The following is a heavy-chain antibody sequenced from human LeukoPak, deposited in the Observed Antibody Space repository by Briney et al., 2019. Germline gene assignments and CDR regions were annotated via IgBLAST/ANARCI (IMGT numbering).Heavy chain of an antibody. CDR3: AKIAAAGIGRRGDRDY. CDR1: GFTFSSYG. CDR2: ISYDGSNK. J-gene: IGHJ4*02. Sequence: SGGSLRLSCAASGFTFSSYGMHWVRQAPGKGLEWVAVISYDGSNKYYADSVKGRFTISRDNSKNTLYLQMNSLRAEDTAVYYCAKIAAAGIGRRGDRDYWGQGTLVTVSS. V-gene: IGHV3-30*18. D-gene: IGHD6-13*01.